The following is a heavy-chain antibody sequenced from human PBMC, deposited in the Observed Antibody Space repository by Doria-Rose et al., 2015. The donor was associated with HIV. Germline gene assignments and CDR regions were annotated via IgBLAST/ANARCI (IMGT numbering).Heavy chain of an antibody. CDR3: ATGVTLDY. J-gene: IGHJ4*02. CDR1: GFTLSSHR. Sequence: EVQLVESGGGLVRPGGSLRLSCATSGFTLSSHRINWVRQAPGKGLECVSSISSTSAYINYADSVRGRFTISRDNARNSLYLQMDSLRAEDTAIYYCATGVTLDYWGQGTLVTVSS. D-gene: IGHD3-10*01. CDR2: ISSTSAYI. V-gene: IGHV3-21*01.